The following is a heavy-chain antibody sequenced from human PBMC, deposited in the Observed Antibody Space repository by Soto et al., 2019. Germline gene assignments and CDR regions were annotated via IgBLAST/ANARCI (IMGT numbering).Heavy chain of an antibody. Sequence: PGGSLRLSCAASGFTFSSYAMSWVRQAPGKGLEWVSAISGSGGSTYYADSVKGRFTISRDNSKNTLYLQMNSLRAEDTAVYYCANTIVRSGWPYYYGMDVWGQGTTVTVSS. CDR1: GFTFSSYA. CDR2: ISGSGGST. D-gene: IGHD6-19*01. J-gene: IGHJ6*02. CDR3: ANTIVRSGWPYYYGMDV. V-gene: IGHV3-23*01.